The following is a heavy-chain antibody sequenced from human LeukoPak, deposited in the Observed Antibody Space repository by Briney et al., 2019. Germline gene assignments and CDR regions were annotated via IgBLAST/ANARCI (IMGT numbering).Heavy chain of an antibody. CDR2: IYYSGST. CDR1: GGSISSGDYY. CDR3: ARGGSGLGGAFDI. V-gene: IGHV4-30-4*08. J-gene: IGHJ3*02. Sequence: PSETLSLTCTVSGGSISSGDYYWSWIRQPRGKGLEWIGYIYYSGSTYYNPSLKSRVTISVDTSKNQFSLKLSSVTAADTAVYYCARGGSGLGGAFDIWGQGTMVTVSS. D-gene: IGHD3-10*01.